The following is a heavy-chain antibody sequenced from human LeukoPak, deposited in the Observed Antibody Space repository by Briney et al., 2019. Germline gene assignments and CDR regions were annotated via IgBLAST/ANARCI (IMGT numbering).Heavy chain of an antibody. D-gene: IGHD3-3*01. CDR3: ARDTLAQYYDFWSGYSRFDP. Sequence: SVKVSCKASGGTFSSYAISWVRQAPGQGLERMGGIITIFGAANYAQKFQGRVTITADESTSTAYMELSSLRSEDTAVYYCARDTLAQYYDFWSGYSRFDPWGQGTLVTVSS. CDR1: GGTFSSYA. CDR2: IITIFGAA. J-gene: IGHJ5*02. V-gene: IGHV1-69*01.